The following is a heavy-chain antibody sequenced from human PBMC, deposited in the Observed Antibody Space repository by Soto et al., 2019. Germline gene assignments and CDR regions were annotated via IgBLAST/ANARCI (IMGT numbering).Heavy chain of an antibody. CDR2: INHRGST. CDR1: GGSFSGYY. V-gene: IGHV4-34*01. J-gene: IGHJ4*02. CDR3: ARGDYYASGSPLWF. Sequence: SETLSLTCAVYGGSFSGYYWSWIRQPPGKGLEWIGEINHRGSTNYNPSLKSRVTISVDTSKNRFSLMLSSVTAADTAVYYCARGDYYASGSPLWFWGQGTLVTVPS. D-gene: IGHD3-10*01.